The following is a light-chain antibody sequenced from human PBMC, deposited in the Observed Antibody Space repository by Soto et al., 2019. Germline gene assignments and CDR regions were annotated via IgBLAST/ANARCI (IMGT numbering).Light chain of an antibody. CDR2: DAS. V-gene: IGKV3-11*01. CDR1: QSVSRN. Sequence: EIVLTQSPSTLCPSPGERATLSCRASQSVSRNLAWYQQKPGPAPRLLIYDASNRATGIPARFSGSGSVTDFTLTISSLEPEDFAVYYCQQRSNWVTFGPGTKVDIK. CDR3: QQRSNWVT. J-gene: IGKJ3*01.